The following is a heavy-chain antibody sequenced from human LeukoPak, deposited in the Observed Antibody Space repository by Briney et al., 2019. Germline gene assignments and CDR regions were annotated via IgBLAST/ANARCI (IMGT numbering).Heavy chain of an antibody. CDR3: TRRVAAAAPFDY. D-gene: IGHD6-13*01. CDR2: IRSKANSYAT. V-gene: IGHV3-73*01. CDR1: GFTFSGSA. Sequence: GGPLRLSCAASGFTFSGSAMHWVRQASGKGLEWVGRIRSKANSYATAYAASVKGRFTISRDDSKNTAYLQMNSLKTEDTAVYYCTRRVAAAAPFDYWGQGTLVTVSS. J-gene: IGHJ4*02.